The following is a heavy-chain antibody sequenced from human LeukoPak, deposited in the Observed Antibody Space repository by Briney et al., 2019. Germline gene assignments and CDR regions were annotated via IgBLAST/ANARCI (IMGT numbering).Heavy chain of an antibody. J-gene: IGHJ4*01. Sequence: SVKVSCKASGGTFSSYAISWVRQAPGQGLEWMGGIIPIFGTANYAQKFQGRVTITADESTSTAYMELSSLRSEDTAAYYCARGYDFHYGGDYWGHGTLVTVSS. D-gene: IGHD3-3*01. CDR3: ARGYDFHYGGDY. CDR2: IIPIFGTA. V-gene: IGHV1-69*13. CDR1: GGTFSSYA.